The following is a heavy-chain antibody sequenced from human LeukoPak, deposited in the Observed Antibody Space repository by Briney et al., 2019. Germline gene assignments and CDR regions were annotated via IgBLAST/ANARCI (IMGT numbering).Heavy chain of an antibody. J-gene: IGHJ6*03. CDR1: GGSFQSFY. CDR3: ARPIDCSSTICTGPMDV. D-gene: IGHD2-2*01. Sequence: SETLSLTCAVYGGSFQSFYWTWVRQFPGRGLEWIGEIDHIGRTKYNPSLKSRLTISIDRSKNQFSLRLASVTAADTAVYFCARPIDCSSTICTGPMDVWGRGTTVTVSS. V-gene: IGHV4-34*01. CDR2: IDHIGRT.